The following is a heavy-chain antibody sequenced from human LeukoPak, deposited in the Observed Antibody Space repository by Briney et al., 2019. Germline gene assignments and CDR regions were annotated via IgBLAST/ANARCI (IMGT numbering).Heavy chain of an antibody. CDR2: IYYSGST. J-gene: IGHJ5*02. V-gene: IGHV4-61*05. Sequence: SETLSLTCAVSGGSIRNSSFYWGWIRQPPGKGLEWIGYIYYSGSTNYNPSLKSRVTISVDTSKNQFSLKLSSVTAADTAVYYCARTIREYSTRIGNWFDPWGQGTLVTVSS. CDR3: ARTIREYSTRIGNWFDP. CDR1: GGSIRNSSFY. D-gene: IGHD6-6*01.